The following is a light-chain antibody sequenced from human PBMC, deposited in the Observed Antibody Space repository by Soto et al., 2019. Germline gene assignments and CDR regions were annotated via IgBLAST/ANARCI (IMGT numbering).Light chain of an antibody. CDR1: SSNIGRNT. CDR3: ADWDDSLNAGA. V-gene: IGLV1-44*01. Sequence: QSVLPQPPSASGTPGQRVTISCSGSSSNIGRNTVKWYRQLPGTAPKLLIGSSDQRPSGVPDRFSGSQSGTSASLAISGLQSEDEADYSCADWDDSLNAGAFGGGTKVTVL. CDR2: SSD. J-gene: IGLJ3*02.